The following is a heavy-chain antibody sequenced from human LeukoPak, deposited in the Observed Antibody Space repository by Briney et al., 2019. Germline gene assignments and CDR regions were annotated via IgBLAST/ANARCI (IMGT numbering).Heavy chain of an antibody. J-gene: IGHJ4*02. CDR3: ARDFEAHDLRPIGY. CDR1: GFTFSSSA. Sequence: TGGSLRLSCAASGFTFSSSAMHWVRQAPGKGLEWVAVISYGGDNKYYADSVKGRFTISRDNSKNTLYLQMNSLRAEDTAVYYCARDFEAHDLRPIGYWGQGTLVTVSS. D-gene: IGHD3-3*01. V-gene: IGHV3-30*01. CDR2: ISYGGDNK.